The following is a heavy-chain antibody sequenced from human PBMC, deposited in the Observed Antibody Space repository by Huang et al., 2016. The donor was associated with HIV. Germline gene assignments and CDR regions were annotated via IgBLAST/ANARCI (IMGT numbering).Heavy chain of an antibody. J-gene: IGHJ4*02. CDR1: GFSISSYW. Sequence: EVQLVESGGGLVQPGGSLRLSCAASGFSISSYWMHWVRQAPGKGRVWVSRSNSDGSSTSYAEAVKGRFTISRDNAKNTLYLQMNSLRAEDTAVYYCARDPRIQSWLNFFDYWGQGTLVSVSS. CDR2: SNSDGSST. D-gene: IGHD3-22*01. CDR3: ARDPRIQSWLNFFDY. V-gene: IGHV3-74*01.